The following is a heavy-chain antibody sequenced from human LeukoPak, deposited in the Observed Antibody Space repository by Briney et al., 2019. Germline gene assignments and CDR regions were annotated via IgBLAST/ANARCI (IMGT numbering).Heavy chain of an antibody. D-gene: IGHD6-13*01. J-gene: IGHJ4*02. CDR1: RFTFSSYA. Sequence: HAGGSLRLSCAASRFTFSSYAMSWVRQAPGKGLEWDSTISGGGSTTYYADSVKGRFTISRDNSKNTLYLQMNSLRAEDTAVYYCARDHPSSSFDYWGQGTLVTVSS. CDR3: ARDHPSSSFDY. V-gene: IGHV3-23*01. CDR2: ISGGGSTT.